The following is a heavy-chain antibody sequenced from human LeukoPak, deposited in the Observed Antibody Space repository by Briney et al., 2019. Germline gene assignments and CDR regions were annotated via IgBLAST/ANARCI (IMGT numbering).Heavy chain of an antibody. D-gene: IGHD3-3*01. CDR1: GYTITSYD. J-gene: IGHJ5*02. V-gene: IGHV1-8*01. CDR3: ARVYDFWFSFDP. CDR2: MNPNSGNT. Sequence: EASVKVSCKASGYTITSYDINWVRQATGQGLEWMGWMNPNSGNTGYAQKFQGRVTMTRNTSISTAYMELSSLRSEDTAVYYCARVYDFWFSFDPWGQGTLVTVSS.